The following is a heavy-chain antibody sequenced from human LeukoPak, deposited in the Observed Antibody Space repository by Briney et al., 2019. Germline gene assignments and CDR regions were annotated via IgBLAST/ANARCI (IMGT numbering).Heavy chain of an antibody. D-gene: IGHD6-19*01. Sequence: GGSLRLSCAASGFTFSDYYMTWIRQAPGKGLEWVSYISSSASPIYYADSVKGRFTISGDNARNSLYLQMNTLRADDTAVYYCARGAVAGSWSDFAAFDIWGQGTMVTVSS. J-gene: IGHJ3*02. CDR3: ARGAVAGSWSDFAAFDI. V-gene: IGHV3-11*01. CDR1: GFTFSDYY. CDR2: ISSSASPI.